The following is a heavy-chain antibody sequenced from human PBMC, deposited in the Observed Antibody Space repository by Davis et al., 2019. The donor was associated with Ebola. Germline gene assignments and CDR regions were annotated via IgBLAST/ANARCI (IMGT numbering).Heavy chain of an antibody. J-gene: IGHJ4*02. CDR2: IYYSGST. V-gene: IGHV4-34*01. D-gene: IGHD4-23*01. CDR3: ARGRLRWERVYDY. Sequence: MPSETLSLTCAVYGGSFSSYYWGWIRQPPGKGLEWIGSIYYSGSTYYNPSLKSRVTISVDTSKNQFSLKLSSVTAADTAVYYCARGRLRWERVYDYWGQGTLVTVSS. CDR1: GGSFSSYY.